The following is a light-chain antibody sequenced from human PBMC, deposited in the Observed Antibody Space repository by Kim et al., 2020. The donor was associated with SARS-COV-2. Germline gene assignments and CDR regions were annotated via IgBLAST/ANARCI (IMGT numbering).Light chain of an antibody. J-gene: IGKJ2*01. Sequence: LAPGEKAPPICRASQSVASNHIAWLQQKPGQTPRLLIYGTPRRVTGTSDRFRASGWGTVFTHPISRLEPEDFAVFYCQQYDNSPYTFGQGTKLEI. CDR1: QSVASNH. V-gene: IGKV3-20*01. CDR3: QQYDNSPYT. CDR2: GTP.